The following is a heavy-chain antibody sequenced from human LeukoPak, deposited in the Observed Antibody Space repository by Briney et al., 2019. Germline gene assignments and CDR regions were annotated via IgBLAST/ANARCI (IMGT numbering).Heavy chain of an antibody. Sequence: GGSLRLSCAASGFTFSSYWMHWVRQAPGKGLVWVSGISGNGDNTYYADSVKGRFTIARDNSKNTLYLQMNSLRAEDTAVYYCAKDRGYWGQGTLVTVSS. J-gene: IGHJ4*02. CDR2: ISGNGDNT. CDR3: AKDRGY. V-gene: IGHV3-23*01. CDR1: GFTFSSYW.